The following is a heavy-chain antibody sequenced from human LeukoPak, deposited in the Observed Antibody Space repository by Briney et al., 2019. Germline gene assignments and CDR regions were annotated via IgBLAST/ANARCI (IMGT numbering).Heavy chain of an antibody. CDR2: VYQSGYT. CDR1: GVSIRSISDH. J-gene: IGHJ4*02. D-gene: IGHD3/OR15-3a*01. V-gene: IGHV4-39*01. CDR3: ARMGGLENGDDVGKLDY. Sequence: PSETLSLTCTVSGVSIRSISDHWGCIRQPPGKGLEWIGSVYQSGYTYNNPSLKSRVTISVDTSRNQFSLKLTSVTAADTAVYYCARMGGLENGDDVGKLDYWGQGTLVTVST.